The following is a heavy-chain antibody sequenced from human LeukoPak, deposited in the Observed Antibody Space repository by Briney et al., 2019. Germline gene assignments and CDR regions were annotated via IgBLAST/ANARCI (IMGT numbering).Heavy chain of an antibody. CDR1: GCTFSDYN. V-gene: IGHV3-11*01. J-gene: IGHJ6*02. Sequence: GGSLRLSCAASGCTFSDYNMNWLRQAPGKGLEWVSYITNSGSTIRYADSVKGRFTISRDNAKNSLYLQMNSLRAEDTAVYYCARSIGLTGGGVDVWGQGTTVTVSS. CDR3: ARSIGLTGGGVDV. CDR2: ITNSGSTI. D-gene: IGHD3-9*01.